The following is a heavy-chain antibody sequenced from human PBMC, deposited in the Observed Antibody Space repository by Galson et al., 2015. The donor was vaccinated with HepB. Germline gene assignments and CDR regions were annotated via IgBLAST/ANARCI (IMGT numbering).Heavy chain of an antibody. J-gene: IGHJ4*02. CDR3: AKDMGGFLEWLLYPAFDY. CDR1: GFTFSSYA. Sequence: SLRLSCAASGFTFSSYAMSWVRQAPGKGLEWVSAISGSGGSTYYADSVKGRFTISRDNSKNALYLQMNSLRAEDTAVYYYAKDMGGFLEWLLYPAFDYWGQGTLVTVSS. D-gene: IGHD3-3*01. V-gene: IGHV3-23*01. CDR2: ISGSGGST.